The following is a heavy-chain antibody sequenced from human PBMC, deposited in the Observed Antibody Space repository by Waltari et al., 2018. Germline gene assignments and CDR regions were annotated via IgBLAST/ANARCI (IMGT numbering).Heavy chain of an antibody. V-gene: IGHV1-8*01. D-gene: IGHD3-22*01. CDR2: RKPNSGNT. Sequence: VPLVQSGDEVKKPGSSVKVSCKASGYPFTSYDINWVRRATGHGLEWMGWRKPNSGNTGYAQKYQGRVTMTRNTSISTAYMELSSLRSEDTAVYYCARSAVKYYYDSSGSPPDYWGQGTLVTVSS. CDR3: ARSAVKYYYDSSGSPPDY. CDR1: GYPFTSYD. J-gene: IGHJ4*02.